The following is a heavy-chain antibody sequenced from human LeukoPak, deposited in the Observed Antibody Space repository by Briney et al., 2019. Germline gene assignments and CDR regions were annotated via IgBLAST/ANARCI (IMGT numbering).Heavy chain of an antibody. J-gene: IGHJ6*02. CDR3: ASKEAAAGTGDYYYYGMDV. CDR1: GYTFTSYG. D-gene: IGHD6-13*01. CDR2: ISAYNGNT. V-gene: IGHV1-18*01. Sequence: ASVKVSCTASGYTFTSYGISWVRQAPGQGLEWMGWISAYNGNTNYAQKLQGRVTMTTDTSTSTAYMELRSLRSDDTAVYYCASKEAAAGTGDYYYYGMDVWGQGTTVTVSS.